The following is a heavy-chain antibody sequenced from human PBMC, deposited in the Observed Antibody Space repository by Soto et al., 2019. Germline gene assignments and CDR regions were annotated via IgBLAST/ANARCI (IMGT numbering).Heavy chain of an antibody. CDR2: IYYSGST. CDR3: ARSPTYDSSGYYYVLSSSYCGMYV. J-gene: IGHJ6*02. V-gene: IGHV4-61*01. CDR1: GGSVSSGSYY. Sequence: AETLSLTCTVSGGSVSSGSYYWRWIRQPTGKGLEWIGYIYYSGSTNYNPSLKSQVTISVDTSKNQFSLKLSSVTAADTAVYYCARSPTYDSSGYYYVLSSSYCGMYVWGLGTTVTVSS. D-gene: IGHD3-22*01.